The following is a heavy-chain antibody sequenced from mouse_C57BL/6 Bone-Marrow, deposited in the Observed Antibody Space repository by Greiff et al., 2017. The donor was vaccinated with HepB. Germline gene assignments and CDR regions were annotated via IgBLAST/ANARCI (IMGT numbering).Heavy chain of an antibody. CDR2: ILPSIGRT. Sequence: VQLQQSGSELRSPGSSVKLSCKDFDSEVFPIAYMSWVRQKPGHGFEWIGGILPSIGRTIYGEKFEDKATLDADTLSNTAYLELNSLTSEDSAIYYCARKETYGNFWYFDVWGTGTTVTVSS. D-gene: IGHD2-1*01. J-gene: IGHJ1*03. V-gene: IGHV15-2*01. CDR3: ARKETYGNFWYFDV. CDR1: DSEVFPIAY.